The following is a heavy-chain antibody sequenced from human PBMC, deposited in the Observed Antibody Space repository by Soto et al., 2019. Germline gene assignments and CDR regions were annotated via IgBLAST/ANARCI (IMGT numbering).Heavy chain of an antibody. D-gene: IGHD3-22*01. CDR3: ARGRDYYSVNYYYGMDV. Sequence: QVQLVQSGAEVKKPGSSVKVSCKASGGTFSSYAISWVRQAPGQGLEWMRGIIPIFGTANYAQKFQGRVTITADESTSTAYMELSSLRSEDTAVYYCARGRDYYSVNYYYGMDVWGQGTTVTVSS. CDR2: IIPIFGTA. V-gene: IGHV1-69*12. CDR1: GGTFSSYA. J-gene: IGHJ6*02.